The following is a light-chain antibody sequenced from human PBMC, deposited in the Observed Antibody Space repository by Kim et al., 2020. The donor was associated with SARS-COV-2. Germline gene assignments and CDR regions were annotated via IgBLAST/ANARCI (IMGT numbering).Light chain of an antibody. CDR2: EVT. V-gene: IGLV2-23*02. J-gene: IGLJ3*02. Sequence: QSALTQPASVSGSPGQSITISCTGTSSDVGSYNLVSWYQQHPGKAPKLMIYEVTKRPSGVSNRFSGSKSGNTASLTISGLQAEDEATYYCCSYAASTTFVFGGGTKLTVL. CDR3: CSYAASTTFV. CDR1: SSDVGSYNL.